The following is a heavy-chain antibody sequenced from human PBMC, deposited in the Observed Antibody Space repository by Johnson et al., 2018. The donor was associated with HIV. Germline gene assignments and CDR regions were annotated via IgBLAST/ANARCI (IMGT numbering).Heavy chain of an antibody. J-gene: IGHJ3*02. Sequence: QELLVESGGGLVNPGGSLRLSCAASGFTFSDYYMSWIRQAPGKGLEWVSYISSSGNSMYYADSVKGRFTISRDNAKNSLYLPMNSLGAEYSDVDYCAREYEAFDIWGQGTMVTVSS. CDR2: ISSSGNSM. CDR1: GFTFSDYY. V-gene: IGHV3-11*04. CDR3: AREYEAFDI.